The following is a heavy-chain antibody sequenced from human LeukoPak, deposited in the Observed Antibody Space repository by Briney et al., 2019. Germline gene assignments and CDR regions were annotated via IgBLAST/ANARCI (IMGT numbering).Heavy chain of an antibody. CDR2: ISPDGGNT. J-gene: IGHJ4*02. CDR3: VPKGTEGY. Sequence: GGSLRLSCSASGFTFSSYAMHWVRQAPGKGLEYVSAISPDGGNTYYADSVKGRFSFSRDNSKNTLYLQMSSLRPEDTAVYYCVPKGTEGYWGQGTLVTVSS. CDR1: GFTFSSYA. V-gene: IGHV3-64D*06.